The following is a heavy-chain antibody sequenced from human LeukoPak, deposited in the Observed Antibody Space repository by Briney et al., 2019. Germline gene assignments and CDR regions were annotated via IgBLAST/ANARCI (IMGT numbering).Heavy chain of an antibody. Sequence: GGSLRLSCVGSGFTFRSHAMSWVRQAPEKGLEFVSGIYENGGTTYYADSVKGRFTISRDNSKNTLYLQMNSLRAEDTAVYYCAKEDYWGQGTLVTVSS. V-gene: IGHV3-23*01. J-gene: IGHJ4*02. CDR3: AKEDY. CDR2: IYENGGTT. CDR1: GFTFRSHA.